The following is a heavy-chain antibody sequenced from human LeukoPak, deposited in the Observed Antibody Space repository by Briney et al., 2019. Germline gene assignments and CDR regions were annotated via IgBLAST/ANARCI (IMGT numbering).Heavy chain of an antibody. J-gene: IGHJ4*02. CDR1: GGSISSSSYY. Sequence: SETLSLTCTVSGGSISSSSYYWGWIRQPPGKGLEWIGSIYYSGSTYYNPSLESRVTISVDTSKNQFSLKLSSVTAADTAVYYCLGTGYQNFDYWGQGTLVTVSS. CDR3: LGTGYQNFDY. D-gene: IGHD3/OR15-3a*01. CDR2: IYYSGST. V-gene: IGHV4-39*01.